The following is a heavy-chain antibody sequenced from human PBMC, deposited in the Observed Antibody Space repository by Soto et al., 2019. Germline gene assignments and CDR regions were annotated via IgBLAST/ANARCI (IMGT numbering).Heavy chain of an antibody. V-gene: IGHV4-4*07. Sequence: SETLSLTCTVSGGSITDYSWVWIRQPAGKGLEWIGRIFSSGSTNYNPSLKGRITMSLDTSKNQFSLKLNSATATDTAVYFCARDQGVVVTADNWFDPWGQGSLGTVSP. CDR3: ARDQGVVVTADNWFDP. J-gene: IGHJ5*02. CDR2: IFSSGST. CDR1: GGSITDYS. D-gene: IGHD2-21*02.